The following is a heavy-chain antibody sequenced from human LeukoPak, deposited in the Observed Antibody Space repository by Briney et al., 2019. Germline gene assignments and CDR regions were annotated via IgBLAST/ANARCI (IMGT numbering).Heavy chain of an antibody. V-gene: IGHV3-69-1*01. CDR2: SSSGSII. CDR3: AREGGSSWYDYYYYYYMDV. J-gene: IGHJ6*03. Sequence: PVQPLDSPSVSSSGSIIYYADSVKGRFTISRDNAKNSLYLQMNSLRAEDTAVYYCAREGGSSWYDYYYYYYMDVWGKGTTVTVSS. D-gene: IGHD6-13*01.